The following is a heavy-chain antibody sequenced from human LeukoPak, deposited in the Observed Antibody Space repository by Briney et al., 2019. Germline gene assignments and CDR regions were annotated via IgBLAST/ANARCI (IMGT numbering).Heavy chain of an antibody. CDR2: IYPADSDT. CDR3: AARDILTADYIY. D-gene: IGHD3-9*01. V-gene: IGHV5-51*01. CDR1: GYSFPRHW. Sequence: GESLKISCKASGYSFPRHWIGWVRQMPGKGLEWMGIIYPADSDTRCSPSLQGQVTISADESISTAYLQWSSLKASDTAMYFCAARDILTADYIYWGQGTLVTVSP. J-gene: IGHJ1*01.